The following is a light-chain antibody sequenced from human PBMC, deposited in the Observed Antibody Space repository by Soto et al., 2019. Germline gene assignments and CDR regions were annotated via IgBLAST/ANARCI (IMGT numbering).Light chain of an antibody. CDR3: SSYTTSSTPV. CDR2: GVN. V-gene: IGLV2-14*01. Sequence: QSVLTPPASVSGSPGQSIAISCTGTSSDVGAYNYVSWYQQHPGQAPKLIIYGVNNRPSGVSNRFSGSKSGNTASLTISGLQAEDEADYYCSSYTTSSTPVFGTGTKVTVL. CDR1: SSDVGAYNY. J-gene: IGLJ1*01.